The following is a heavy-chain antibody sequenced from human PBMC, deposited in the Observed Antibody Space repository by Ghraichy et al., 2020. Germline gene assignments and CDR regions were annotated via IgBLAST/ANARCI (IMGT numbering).Heavy chain of an antibody. CDR1: GFTFSSYS. CDR3: ARSSNPHH. V-gene: IGHV3-48*04. J-gene: IGHJ5*02. CDR2: ISSSSSTI. D-gene: IGHD4-11*01. Sequence: GGSLRLSCAASGFTFSSYSMNWVRQAPGKGLEWVSYISSSSSTIYYADSVKGRFTISRDNAKNSLYLQMNSLRAEDTAVYYCARSSNPHHWGQGTLVTVSS.